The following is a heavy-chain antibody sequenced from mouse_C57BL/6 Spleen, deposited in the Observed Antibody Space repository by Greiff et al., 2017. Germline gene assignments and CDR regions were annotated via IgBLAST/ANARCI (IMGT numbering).Heavy chain of an antibody. CDR1: GFTFSDYG. CDR2: ISSGSSTI. D-gene: IGHD1-1*01. V-gene: IGHV5-17*01. CDR3: ARNYYYGSSYAMDY. Sequence: EVQGVESGGGLVKPGGSLKLSCAASGFTFSDYGMHWVRQAPEKGLEWVAYISSGSSTIYYADTVKGRFTISRDNAKNTLFLQMTSLRSGDTAMYYCARNYYYGSSYAMDYWGQGTSVTVSS. J-gene: IGHJ4*01.